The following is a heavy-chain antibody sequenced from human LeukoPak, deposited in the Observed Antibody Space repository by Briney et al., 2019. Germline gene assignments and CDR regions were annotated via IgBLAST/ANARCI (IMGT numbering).Heavy chain of an antibody. D-gene: IGHD5-18*01. V-gene: IGHV1-46*01. J-gene: IGHJ4*02. CDR1: GYTFTSYY. CDR3: ARDQFFARLVDTAMVHRGGFDY. Sequence: ASVKVSCKASGYTFTSYYMHWVRQAPGQGLERMGIINPSGGSTSYAQKFQGRVTMTRDTSTSTVYMELSSLRSEDTAVYYCARDQFFARLVDTAMVHRGGFDYWGQGTLVTVSS. CDR2: INPSGGST.